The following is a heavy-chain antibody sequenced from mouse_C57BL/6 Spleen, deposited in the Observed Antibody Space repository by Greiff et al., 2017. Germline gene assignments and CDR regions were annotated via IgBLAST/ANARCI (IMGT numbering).Heavy chain of an antibody. J-gene: IGHJ2*01. V-gene: IGHV1-81*01. CDR3: ARWGTTVVAKGAFDY. D-gene: IGHD1-1*01. CDR2: IYPRSGNT. CDR1: GYTFTSYG. Sequence: QVQLQQSGAELARPGASVKLSCKASGYTFTSYGISWVKQSTGQGLEWIGEIYPRSGNTYYNEKFKGKATLTADKSSSTAYMELRSLTSEDSAVYFCARWGTTVVAKGAFDYWGQGTTRTVSS.